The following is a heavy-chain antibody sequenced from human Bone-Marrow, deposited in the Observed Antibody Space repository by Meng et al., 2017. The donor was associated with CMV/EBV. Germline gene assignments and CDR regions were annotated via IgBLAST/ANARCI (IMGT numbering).Heavy chain of an antibody. J-gene: IGHJ3*02. V-gene: IGHV3-15*01. CDR3: AAEYYYDSSGYYSDVFAI. D-gene: IGHD3-22*01. Sequence: GGSLRLSCAASGFTFTNAWMSWVRQVPGKGLEWVGRIKSRTDGGTTDYAAPVKGRLTISRDDSKNTLYPQMSSLKSEDTAVYYCAAEYYYDSSGYYSDVFAIWGQGPRVTV. CDR1: GFTFTNAW. CDR2: IKSRTDGGTT.